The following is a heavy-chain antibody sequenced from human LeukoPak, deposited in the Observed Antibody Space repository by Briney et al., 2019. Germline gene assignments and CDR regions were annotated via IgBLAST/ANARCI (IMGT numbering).Heavy chain of an antibody. J-gene: IGHJ5*02. CDR1: GGSISSYY. V-gene: IGHV4-59*01. Sequence: SETLSLICTVSGGSISSYYWSWIRQPPGKGLEWIWYIYYSGSTNYNPSLKSRVTISVDTSKNQFSLKLSSVTAADTAVYYCARVSRGSYFDFDWFDPWGQGTLVTVSS. D-gene: IGHD1-26*01. CDR2: IYYSGST. CDR3: ARVSRGSYFDFDWFDP.